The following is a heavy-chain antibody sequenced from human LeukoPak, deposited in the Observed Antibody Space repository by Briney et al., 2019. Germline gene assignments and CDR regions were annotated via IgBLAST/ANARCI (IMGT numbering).Heavy chain of an antibody. CDR1: GGSISSGGYS. CDR3: AGGMEIAFDI. D-gene: IGHD1-1*01. V-gene: IGHV4-30-2*01. Sequence: SQTLSLTCAVSGGSISSGGYSWSWIRQPPGKGLEWIGYIYHSGSTYYNPSLKSRVTISVDRSKNQFSLKLSSVTAADTAVYYCAGGMEIAFDIWGQGTMATVSS. J-gene: IGHJ3*02. CDR2: IYHSGST.